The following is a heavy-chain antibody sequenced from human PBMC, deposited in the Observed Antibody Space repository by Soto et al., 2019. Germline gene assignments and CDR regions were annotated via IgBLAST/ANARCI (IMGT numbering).Heavy chain of an antibody. D-gene: IGHD5-18*01. CDR3: ATEGGYSSAFDY. CDR1: GYTLTELS. V-gene: IGHV1-24*01. Sequence: ASVKVSCKVSGYTLTELSMHWVRQAPGKGLEWMGGFDPEDGETIYAQKFQGRVTMTEDTSTDTAYMELSSLRSEDTAVYYCATEGGYSSAFDYWGQGTLVTVSS. CDR2: FDPEDGET. J-gene: IGHJ4*02.